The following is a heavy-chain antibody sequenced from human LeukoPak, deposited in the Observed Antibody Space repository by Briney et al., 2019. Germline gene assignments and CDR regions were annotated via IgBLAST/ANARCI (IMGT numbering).Heavy chain of an antibody. J-gene: IGHJ4*02. CDR1: GFTFSNYW. CDR3: ARSNQADDY. CDR2: INPGGSST. D-gene: IGHD4-11*01. Sequence: GGSLRLSCAASGFTFSNYWLHWVRQVPGKGLVWVSRINPGGSSTTYADSVKGRFTISRDTAKNTLYLQMNSPRAEDTAVYYCARSNQADDYWGQGTLVTVSS. V-gene: IGHV3-74*01.